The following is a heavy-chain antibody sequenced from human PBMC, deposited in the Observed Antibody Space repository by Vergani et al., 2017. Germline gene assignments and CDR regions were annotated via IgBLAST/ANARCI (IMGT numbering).Heavy chain of an antibody. CDR2: IYPGDSDT. Sequence: EVQLVQSGAEVKKPGESLKISCKGSGYSFTSYWIGLVRQMPGKGLEWMGIIYPGDSDTRYSPSFQGRVTISADKSISTAYLQWSSLKAADTAMYYCARLPGSYSYGYRFDYWGQGTLVTVSS. CDR3: ARLPGSYSYGYRFDY. D-gene: IGHD5-18*01. V-gene: IGHV5-51*01. J-gene: IGHJ4*02. CDR1: GYSFTSYW.